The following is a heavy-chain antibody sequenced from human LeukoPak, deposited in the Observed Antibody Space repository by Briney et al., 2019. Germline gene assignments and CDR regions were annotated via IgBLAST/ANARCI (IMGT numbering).Heavy chain of an antibody. D-gene: IGHD3-22*01. J-gene: IGHJ4*02. CDR2: MYLSGTT. Sequence: SGTLSLTCTVSGDSINSLDLWSWVRQPPGKGLEWIGEMYLSGTTHSNPSVKSRVTISIDKSKNQFFLDLSSVTAADTAVYYCAGLVGRYSSGLYYYYFDYWGQGTLVTVSS. V-gene: IGHV4-4*02. CDR1: GDSINSLDL. CDR3: AGLVGRYSSGLYYYYFDY.